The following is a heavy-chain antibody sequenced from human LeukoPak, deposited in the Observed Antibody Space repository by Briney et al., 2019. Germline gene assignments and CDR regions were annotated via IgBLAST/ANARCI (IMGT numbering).Heavy chain of an antibody. D-gene: IGHD3-22*01. CDR1: GGSISSSSYY. V-gene: IGHV4-39*07. CDR3: ARDRSRYYYDSSGYGTAYFDY. Sequence: PSETLSLTCTVSGGSISSSSYYWGWIRQPPGKGLEWIGSIYYSGSTYYDPSLKSRVTISVDTSKNQFSLKLSSVTAADTAVYYCARDRSRYYYDSSGYGTAYFDYWGQGTLVTVSS. CDR2: IYYSGST. J-gene: IGHJ4*02.